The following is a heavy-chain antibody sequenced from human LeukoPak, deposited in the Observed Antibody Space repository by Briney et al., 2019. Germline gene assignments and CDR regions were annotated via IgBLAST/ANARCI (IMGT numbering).Heavy chain of an antibody. V-gene: IGHV3-33*01. Sequence: GGSLRLSCAASGFTFSSYGMHWVRQAPGKGLEWVAVIWYDGSNKYYADSVKGRFTISRDNANNMLYLQMNSLRVDDTAVYYCARDPLDVVPTDYWGQGTLVTVSS. D-gene: IGHD2-21*01. CDR1: GFTFSSYG. CDR3: ARDPLDVVPTDY. J-gene: IGHJ4*02. CDR2: IWYDGSNK.